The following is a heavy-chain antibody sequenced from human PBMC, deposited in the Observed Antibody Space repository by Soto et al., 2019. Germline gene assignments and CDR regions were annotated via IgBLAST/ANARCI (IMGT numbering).Heavy chain of an antibody. V-gene: IGHV3-48*01. Sequence: EVQLVESGGGLVQPGGSLRLSCAASGFTFSSYSMNWVRQAPGKGLEWVSYISTSSSTIYYADSVKGRFTISRDNAKNSLYLQMNSLRAEDTAVYYCARDLWGVGVPGPWGQGTLVTFSS. CDR1: GFTFSSYS. J-gene: IGHJ5*02. CDR3: ARDLWGVGVPGP. CDR2: ISTSSSTI. D-gene: IGHD3-16*01.